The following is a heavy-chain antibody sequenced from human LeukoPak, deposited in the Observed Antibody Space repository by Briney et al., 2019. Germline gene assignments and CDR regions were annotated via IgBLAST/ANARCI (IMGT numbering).Heavy chain of an antibody. J-gene: IGHJ4*02. Sequence: GESLKISXKGSGYSFTSYWIGWVRQMPGKGLEWMGIIYPGDSDTRYSPSFQGQVTISADKSISTAYLQWSSLKASDTAMYYCARQDDSSGYYYGPFDYWGQGTLVTVSS. CDR2: IYPGDSDT. CDR3: ARQDDSSGYYYGPFDY. V-gene: IGHV5-51*01. CDR1: GYSFTSYW. D-gene: IGHD3-22*01.